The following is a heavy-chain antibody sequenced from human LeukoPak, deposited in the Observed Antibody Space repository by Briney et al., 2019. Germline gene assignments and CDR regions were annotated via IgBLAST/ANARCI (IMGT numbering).Heavy chain of an antibody. CDR3: AKGGLIGGSYPFDY. J-gene: IGHJ4*02. CDR1: GFTFSSYA. CDR2: ISGSGGST. D-gene: IGHD1-26*01. V-gene: IGHV3-23*01. Sequence: SGGSQRLSCAASGFTFSSYAMSWVRQAPGKGLEWVSAISGSGGSTYYADSVKGRFTISRDNSKNTLYLQMNSLRAEDTAVYYCAKGGLIGGSYPFDYWGQGTLVTVSS.